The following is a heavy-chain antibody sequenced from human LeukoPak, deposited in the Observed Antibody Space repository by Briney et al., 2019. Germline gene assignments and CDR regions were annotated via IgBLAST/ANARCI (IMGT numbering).Heavy chain of an antibody. D-gene: IGHD6-6*01. CDR1: GYTFTGYY. CDR2: INPNSGGT. V-gene: IGHV1-2*02. CDR3: ARAPPYSSSSRPDY. J-gene: IGHJ4*02. Sequence: ASVKVSCKASGYTFTGYYMHWVRQAPGQGLEWMGWINPNSGGTNYAQKFQGRVTMTRDTSISTAYMELSRLRSDDTAVYYCARAPPYSSSSRPDYWGQGTLVTVSS.